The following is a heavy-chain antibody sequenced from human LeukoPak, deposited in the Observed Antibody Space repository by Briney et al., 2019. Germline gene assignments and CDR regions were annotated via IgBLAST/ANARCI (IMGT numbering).Heavy chain of an antibody. Sequence: NPSETLSLTCTVSGGSISSYFWSWIRQPPGKGLEWIGYIYTSGSTNYNPSLKSRVTISVDTSKNQFSLKLSSVTAADTAVYYCAGGKYYYGSGSYYRLEATYYYYGMDVWGQGTTVTVSS. CDR3: AGGKYYYGSGSYYRLEATYYYYGMDV. D-gene: IGHD3-10*01. CDR2: IYTSGST. J-gene: IGHJ6*02. CDR1: GGSISSYF. V-gene: IGHV4-4*09.